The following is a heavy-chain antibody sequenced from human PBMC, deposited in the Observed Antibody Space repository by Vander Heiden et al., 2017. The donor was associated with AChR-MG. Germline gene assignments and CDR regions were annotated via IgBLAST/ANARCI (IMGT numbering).Heavy chain of an antibody. Sequence: EVQLVESGGGLVQPGGSLRLSCAASGCTLSTNWMLWARQGPGKGLGWVSHITGDGSDTKYADSVKGRVTISRDNAKNTLYLQMNSLRAEDTAVYYCTRDLRYCGGGSCSDYWGQGTLVTVSS. CDR3: TRDLRYCGGGSCSDY. CDR1: GCTLSTNW. CDR2: ITGDGSDT. D-gene: IGHD2-15*01. J-gene: IGHJ4*02. V-gene: IGHV3-74*03.